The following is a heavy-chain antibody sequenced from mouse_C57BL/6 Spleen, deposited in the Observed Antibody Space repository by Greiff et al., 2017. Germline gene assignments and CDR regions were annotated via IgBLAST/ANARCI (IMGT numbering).Heavy chain of an antibody. J-gene: IGHJ1*03. V-gene: IGHV1-18*01. Sequence: EVQLQESGPELVKPGASVKIPCKASGYTFTDYNMDWVKQSHGKSLEWIGDINPNNGGTIYNQKFKGKATLTVDKSSITAYMELRSLTSEDTAVYYCARGAYDGYWYFDVWGTGTTVTVSS. D-gene: IGHD2-3*01. CDR3: ARGAYDGYWYFDV. CDR2: INPNNGGT. CDR1: GYTFTDYN.